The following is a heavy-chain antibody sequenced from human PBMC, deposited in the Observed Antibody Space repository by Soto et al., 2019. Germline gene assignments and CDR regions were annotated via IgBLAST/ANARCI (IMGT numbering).Heavy chain of an antibody. J-gene: IGHJ6*02. V-gene: IGHV3-11*06. CDR3: ARDRGGYDRLYYYHGMDV. CDR2: ISSSSGST. CDR1: GFTFSDYY. Sequence: GGSLRLSCAASGFTFSDYYMSWIRQAPGKGLEYISYISSSSGSTNYADSVKGRFTISRDNARNSLYLQMSSLRAEDTAVYYCARDRGGYDRLYYYHGMDVWGQGTTVTVSS. D-gene: IGHD5-12*01.